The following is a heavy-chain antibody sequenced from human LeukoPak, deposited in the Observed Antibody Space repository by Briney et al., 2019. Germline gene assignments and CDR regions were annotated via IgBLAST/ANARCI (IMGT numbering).Heavy chain of an antibody. J-gene: IGHJ4*02. D-gene: IGHD3-10*01. Sequence: GGSLRLSCAASGFTFSTYVMSWVRQAPGKGLEWVSLIVASGTSTYYADSVKGRFSISRDNSKNTLYLQMNSLRAEDTAVYYCAKTVSGSYSYQGGDYWGQGTLVTVSS. CDR3: AKTVSGSYSYQGGDY. V-gene: IGHV3-23*01. CDR1: GFTFSTYV. CDR2: IVASGTST.